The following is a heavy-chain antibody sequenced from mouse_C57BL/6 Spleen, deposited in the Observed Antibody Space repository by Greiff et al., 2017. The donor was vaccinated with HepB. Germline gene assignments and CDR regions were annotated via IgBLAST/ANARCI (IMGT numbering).Heavy chain of an antibody. CDR1: GYSITSGYD. D-gene: IGHD1-1*01. J-gene: IGHJ1*03. CDR3: ARDLLLRGYFDV. Sequence: EVQLQESGPGMVKPSQSLSLTCTVTGYSITSGYDWHWIRHFPGNKLEWMGYISYSGSTNYNPSLKSRISITHDTSKNHFFLKLNSVTTEDTATYYCARDLLLRGYFDVWGTGTTVTVSS. V-gene: IGHV3-1*01. CDR2: ISYSGST.